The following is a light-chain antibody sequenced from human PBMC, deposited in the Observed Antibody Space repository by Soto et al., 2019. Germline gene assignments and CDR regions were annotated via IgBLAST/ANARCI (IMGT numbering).Light chain of an antibody. V-gene: IGKV1-5*01. J-gene: IGKJ2*02. CDR3: QQYWSYPCT. CDR1: QNTNNW. Sequence: DIQMTQSPSTLSASVGDRVTITCRANQNTNNWVAWYQQKPGRAPKLLIFSASSLQSGVPSRFSGFASGTEFTLTISGLQPDDFATYYCQQYWSYPCTFGQGTKLEIK. CDR2: SAS.